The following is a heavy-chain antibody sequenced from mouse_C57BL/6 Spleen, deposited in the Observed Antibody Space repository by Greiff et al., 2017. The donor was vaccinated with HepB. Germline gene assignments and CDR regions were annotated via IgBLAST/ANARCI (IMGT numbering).Heavy chain of an antibody. V-gene: IGHV5-2*01. Sequence: EVKLMESGGGLVQPGESLKLSCESNEYEFPSHDMSWVRKTPEKRLELVAAINSDGGSTYYPDTMERRFIISRDNTKKTLYLQMSSLRSEDTALYYCARHYYGSSSHWYFDVWGTGTTVTVSS. CDR1: EYEFPSHD. CDR3: ARHYYGSSSHWYFDV. J-gene: IGHJ1*03. D-gene: IGHD1-1*01. CDR2: INSDGGST.